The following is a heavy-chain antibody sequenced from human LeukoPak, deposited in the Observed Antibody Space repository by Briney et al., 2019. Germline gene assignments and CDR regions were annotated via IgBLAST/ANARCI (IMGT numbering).Heavy chain of an antibody. CDR1: GGSISSYY. D-gene: IGHD6-13*01. V-gene: IGHV4-59*01. J-gene: IGHJ6*01. CDR2: IYYSGST. CDR3: ARDRSSSWYKGYYYYGMDV. Sequence: PSETLSLICTVSGGSISSYYWSWIRQPPGKGLEWIGYIYYSGSTNYIPSLKSRVTISVDTSKNQFSLKLSSVTAADTAVYYCARDRSSSWYKGYYYYGMDVWGQGTTVTVSS.